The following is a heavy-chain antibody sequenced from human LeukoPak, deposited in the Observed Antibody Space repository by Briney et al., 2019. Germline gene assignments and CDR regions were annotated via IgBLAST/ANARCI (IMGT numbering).Heavy chain of an antibody. Sequence: GGSLRLSCAASGFSFSNYGMHWVRQAPGKGLEWVAFIRYDGSNKYYADSVKGRFTISRDNSKNTLYLQMNSLRAEDTAVYYCAREAGYCSGGSCYSRDYFDYWGQGTLVTVSS. V-gene: IGHV3-30*02. CDR1: GFSFSNYG. CDR3: AREAGYCSGGSCYSRDYFDY. D-gene: IGHD2-15*01. CDR2: IRYDGSNK. J-gene: IGHJ4*02.